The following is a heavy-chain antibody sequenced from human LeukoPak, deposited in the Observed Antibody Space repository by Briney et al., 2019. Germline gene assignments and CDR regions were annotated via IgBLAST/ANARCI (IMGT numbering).Heavy chain of an antibody. CDR3: AKDLWTLYY. J-gene: IGHJ4*02. CDR2: IRYDGSNK. D-gene: IGHD2-21*01. Sequence: GGSLSLSCAASGFTFSSYGMHWVRQAPGKGLEGGAFIRYDGSNKYYADSVKGRFTISRDNSKNTLYLQMNSLRAEDTAVYYCAKDLWTLYYWGQGTLVTVSS. CDR1: GFTFSSYG. V-gene: IGHV3-30*02.